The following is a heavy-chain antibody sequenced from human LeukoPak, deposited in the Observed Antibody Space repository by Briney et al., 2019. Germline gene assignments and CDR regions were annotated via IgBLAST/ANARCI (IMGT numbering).Heavy chain of an antibody. CDR3: ARDGTTVTRNVYYYYGMDV. V-gene: IGHV1-2*02. CDR2: INPNSGGT. CDR1: GYTFTGYY. J-gene: IGHJ6*02. D-gene: IGHD4-17*01. Sequence: ASVKVSCKASGYTFTGYYMHWVRQAPGQGLEWMGWINPNSGGTNYAQKFQGRVTMTRDTSISTAYMELSRLRSDDTAVYYCARDGTTVTRNVYYYYGMDVWGQGTTVTVSS.